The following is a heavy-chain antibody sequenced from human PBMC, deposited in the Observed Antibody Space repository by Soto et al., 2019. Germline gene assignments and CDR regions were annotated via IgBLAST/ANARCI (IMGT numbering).Heavy chain of an antibody. CDR2: IYYSGST. CDR1: GGSISSYY. CDR3: ARLLWSHSNWFGP. Sequence: PSETLSLTCTVSGGSISSYYWSWIRQPPGKGLEWIGYIYYSGSTNYNPSLKSRVTISVDTSKNQFSLKLSSVTAADTAVYYCARLLWSHSNWFGPWGQGTLVTSPQ. D-gene: IGHD3-10*01. J-gene: IGHJ5*02. V-gene: IGHV4-59*08.